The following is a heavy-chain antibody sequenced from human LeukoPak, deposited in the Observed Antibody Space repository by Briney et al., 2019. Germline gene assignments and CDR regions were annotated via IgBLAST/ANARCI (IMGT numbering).Heavy chain of an antibody. Sequence: SETLSLTCTVSGCSVSSGSYYWSWIRQPPGKGLEWIGYIYYSGSTNYNPSLKSRVTISVDTSKNQFSLKLSSVTAADTAVYYCARDGSLCSSTSCYTGLDYWGQGTLVTVSS. J-gene: IGHJ4*02. CDR1: GCSVSSGSYY. CDR2: IYYSGST. CDR3: ARDGSLCSSTSCYTGLDY. V-gene: IGHV4-61*01. D-gene: IGHD2-2*02.